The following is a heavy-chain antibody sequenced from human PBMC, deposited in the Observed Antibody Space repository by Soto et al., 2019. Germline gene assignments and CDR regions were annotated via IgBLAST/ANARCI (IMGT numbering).Heavy chain of an antibody. D-gene: IGHD1-26*01. Sequence: PSETLSLTCAVSGGSISSGGYSWSWIRQPPGKGLEWIGYIYHSGSTYYNPSLKSRVTISVDRSKNQFSLKLSSVTAADTAVYYCARASWGYNIFDYWGQGTLVTVSS. J-gene: IGHJ4*02. V-gene: IGHV4-30-2*01. CDR2: IYHSGST. CDR1: GGSISSGGYS. CDR3: ARASWGYNIFDY.